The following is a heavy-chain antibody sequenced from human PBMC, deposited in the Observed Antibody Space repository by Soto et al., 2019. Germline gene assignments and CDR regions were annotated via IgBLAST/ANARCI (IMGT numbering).Heavy chain of an antibody. CDR1: GYIFSYYG. J-gene: IGHJ4*01. D-gene: IGHD2-2*01. CDR3: ERVAVAIVQAAMYYFDS. CDR2: INVYNGDI. Sequence: ASVKVSCKASGYIFSYYGISWVRQAPGQGLEWMGWINVYNGDIKFAEKFQDRVTMTTDTSTTTAYMELRSLRSDDTAVYHCERVAVAIVQAAMYYFDSWGHGPLLTVSS. V-gene: IGHV1-18*04.